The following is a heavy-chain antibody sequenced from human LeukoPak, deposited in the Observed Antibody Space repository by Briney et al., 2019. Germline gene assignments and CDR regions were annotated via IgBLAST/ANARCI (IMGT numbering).Heavy chain of an antibody. CDR3: AKGWFGELLSGFDP. Sequence: GKSLRLSCAASGFTFSSYAMSWVRQAPGKGLEWVSAISGSGGSTYYADSVKGRFTISRDNSKNTLYLQMNSLRAEDTAVYYCAKGWFGELLSGFDPWGQGTLVTVSS. J-gene: IGHJ5*02. CDR2: ISGSGGST. V-gene: IGHV3-23*01. D-gene: IGHD3-10*01. CDR1: GFTFSSYA.